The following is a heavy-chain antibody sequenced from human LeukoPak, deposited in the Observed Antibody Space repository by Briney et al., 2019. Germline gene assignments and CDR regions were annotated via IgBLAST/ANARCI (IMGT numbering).Heavy chain of an antibody. CDR3: ARTQPVKRSLDY. V-gene: IGHV4-39*01. Sequence: PSETLSLTCTVSGGSISSRNYYWGWIRQPPGKGLEWIGSIYYSGSTYYNPSLKSRVTISVDTSKNQFSLKLSSVTAADTAVYYCARTQPVKRSLDYWGQGTLVTVSS. CDR1: GGSISSRNYY. CDR2: IYYSGST. D-gene: IGHD4-17*01. J-gene: IGHJ4*02.